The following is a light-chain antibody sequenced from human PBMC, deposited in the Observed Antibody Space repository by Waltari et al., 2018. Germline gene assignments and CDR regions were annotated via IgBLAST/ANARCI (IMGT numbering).Light chain of an antibody. CDR2: DVS. J-gene: IGLJ2*01. V-gene: IGLV2-23*02. Sequence: QSALTQPAPVSGSPGPSITISCTGTSSDVGGYHSVSWYQQHPGKAPKLMIYDVSKRPSGVSNRFSGSKSGNTASLTISGLQAEDEADYYCCSYAGSSTVVFGGGTKLTVL. CDR1: SSDVGGYHS. CDR3: CSYAGSSTVV.